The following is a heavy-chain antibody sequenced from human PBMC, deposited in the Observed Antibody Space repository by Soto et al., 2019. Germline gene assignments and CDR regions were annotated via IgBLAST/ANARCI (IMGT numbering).Heavy chain of an antibody. J-gene: IGHJ4*02. V-gene: IGHV3-72*01. CDR1: GLTFSDHN. CDR2: IKNRASGYTT. CDR3: ARLSPD. Sequence: EVQLVESGGGLVQPGGSLRLSCAVSGLTFSDHNMDWVRQAPGKGLEWVGHIKNRASGYTTEYVASVKGRFTISRDDSRNSVYLQMNGLRTEDTAVYYCARLSPDWGQGTLVTVSS.